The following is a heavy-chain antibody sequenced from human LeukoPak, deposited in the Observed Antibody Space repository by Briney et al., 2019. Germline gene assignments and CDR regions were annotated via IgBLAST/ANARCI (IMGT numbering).Heavy chain of an antibody. D-gene: IGHD6-19*01. CDR3: AKWRGSSGWYYFDY. CDR1: GFTFSSYA. V-gene: IGHV3-23*01. Sequence: QPGASLRLSCAASGFTFSSYAMSWVRQAPGKGLEWVSAISGSGGSTYYADSVKGRFTISRDNSKNTLYLQMNSLRAEDTAVYYCAKWRGSSGWYYFDYWGQGTLVTVSS. CDR2: ISGSGGST. J-gene: IGHJ4*02.